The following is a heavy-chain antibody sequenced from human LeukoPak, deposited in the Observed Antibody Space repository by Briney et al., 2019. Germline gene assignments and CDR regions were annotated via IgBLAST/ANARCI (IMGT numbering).Heavy chain of an antibody. D-gene: IGHD4-17*01. CDR2: IYSGGST. Sequence: PGGSLRLSCAASGFTVSSNYMSWVRQAPGKGLEWVSVIYSGGSTYYADSVKGRFTISRDNSKNTLYLQMNSLRAEDTAVYYCARGEFYGDYGVDYWGQGTLVTVSS. V-gene: IGHV3-53*01. CDR1: GFTVSSNY. J-gene: IGHJ4*02. CDR3: ARGEFYGDYGVDY.